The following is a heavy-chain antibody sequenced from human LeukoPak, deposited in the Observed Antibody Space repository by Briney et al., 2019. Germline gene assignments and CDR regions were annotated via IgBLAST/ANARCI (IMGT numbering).Heavy chain of an antibody. V-gene: IGHV1-18*01. CDR1: GYTFTSYG. D-gene: IGHD2-21*02. CDR2: ISAYNGNT. J-gene: IGHJ3*02. Sequence: GASVKVSCKASGYTFTSYGISWVRQAPGQGLEWMGWISAYNGNTNYAQKLQGRVTMTTDTSTSTAYMELSGLRSEDTAVYYCARDQHIVVVTAIPWQAFDIWGQGTMVTVSS. CDR3: ARDQHIVVVTAIPWQAFDI.